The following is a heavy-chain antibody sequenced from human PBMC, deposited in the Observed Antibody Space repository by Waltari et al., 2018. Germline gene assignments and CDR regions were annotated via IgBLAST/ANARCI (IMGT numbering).Heavy chain of an antibody. D-gene: IGHD6-19*01. CDR3: ARHWGSGWPHYFDY. V-gene: IGHV4-39*01. CDR1: EDSISSSSYY. CDR2: IFYSGST. J-gene: IGHJ4*02. Sequence: QLQLQESGPGLVKPSETLSLTCTVSEDSISSSSYYRGWIRQPPGKGLEWIGTIFYSGSTYYNPSLKSRVSISVDTAKNQFSLKLTSVTAADTAVFYCARHWGSGWPHYFDYWGQGTLVIVSS.